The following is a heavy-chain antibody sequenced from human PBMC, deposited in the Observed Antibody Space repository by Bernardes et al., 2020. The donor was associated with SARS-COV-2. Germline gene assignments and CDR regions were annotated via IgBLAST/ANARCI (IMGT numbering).Heavy chain of an antibody. CDR3: AKDYETGELGIAVEGYCGH. CDR1: GFTFDDFA. D-gene: IGHD6-19*01. J-gene: IGHJ4*02. V-gene: IGHV3-9*01. CDR2: ISWNSGSI. Sequence: GGSLRLSCAASGFTFDDFAMRWVRHSPGKGLEWVSGISWNSGSIGYAASVKGRFTISRDNAKNSLYLQMNSLRPDDTALYYCAKDYETGELGIAVEGYCGHWGQGTLVTVSS.